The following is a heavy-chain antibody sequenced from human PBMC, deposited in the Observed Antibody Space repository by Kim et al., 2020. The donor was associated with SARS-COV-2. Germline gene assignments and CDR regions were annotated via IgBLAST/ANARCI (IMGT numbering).Heavy chain of an antibody. J-gene: IGHJ4*02. CDR1: GFTFSNAW. CDR3: TTDVAGPIVVVPAAMVDY. V-gene: IGHV3-15*01. D-gene: IGHD2-2*01. CDR2: IKSKTDGGTT. Sequence: GGSLRLSCAASGFTFSNAWMSWVRQAPGKGLEWVGRIKSKTDGGTTDYAAPVKGRFTISRDDSKNTLYLQMNSLKTEDTAVYYCTTDVAGPIVVVPAAMVDYWGQGTLVTISS.